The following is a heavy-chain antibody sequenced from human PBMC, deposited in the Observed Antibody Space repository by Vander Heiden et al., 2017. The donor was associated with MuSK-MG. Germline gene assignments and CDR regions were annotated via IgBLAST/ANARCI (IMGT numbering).Heavy chain of an antibody. D-gene: IGHD3-3*01. Sequence: QLQLQESGPGLVKPSETLSLTCTVSGGPISSSSYYWGWIRQPPGKGLEWIGSIYYSGSTYYNPSRKCRVTISVDTSKNQVSLKLSSVTAADTAVYYCAILAEDCWSGYSLDYWGHGTMVTVSS. CDR3: AILAEDCWSGYSLDY. J-gene: IGHJ4*01. V-gene: IGHV4-39*01. CDR2: IYYSGST. CDR1: GGPISSSSYY.